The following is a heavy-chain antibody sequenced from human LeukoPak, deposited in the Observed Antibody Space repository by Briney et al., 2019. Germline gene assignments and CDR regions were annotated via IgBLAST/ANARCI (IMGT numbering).Heavy chain of an antibody. Sequence: GGSLRLSCAASGFTFSSYSMNWVRQAPGKGLEWVSSISSSSNYIYYADSVKGRFTISRDNAKNSLYLQMNSLRAEDTAVYYCATPATATQYWGQGTLVTVSS. CDR3: ATPATATQY. V-gene: IGHV3-21*01. CDR2: ISSSSNYI. CDR1: GFTFSSYS. J-gene: IGHJ4*02.